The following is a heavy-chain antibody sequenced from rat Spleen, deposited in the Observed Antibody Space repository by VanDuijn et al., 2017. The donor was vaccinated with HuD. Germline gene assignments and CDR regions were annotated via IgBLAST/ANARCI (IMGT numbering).Heavy chain of an antibody. V-gene: IGHV5S10*01. J-gene: IGHJ4*01. Sequence: EVQLVESGGGLVQPGRSLKLSCAASGFTFSDYNMAWVRQAPKKGLEWVATIIYDGSRTYYRDSVKGRFTISRDNAKSTLYLQMDSLRSEDTATYYCATQDYDSSYMRGPYVMDAWGQGASVTVSS. CDR3: ATQDYDSSYMRGPYVMDA. CDR2: IIYDGSRT. CDR1: GFTFSDYN. D-gene: IGHD1-2*01.